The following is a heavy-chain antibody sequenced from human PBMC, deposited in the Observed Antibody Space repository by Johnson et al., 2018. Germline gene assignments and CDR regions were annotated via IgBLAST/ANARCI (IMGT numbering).Heavy chain of an antibody. CDR1: GFTFSSYA. J-gene: IGHJ3*02. D-gene: IGHD1-26*01. CDR2: ISSNGGST. Sequence: VQLVQSGGGLVQPGGSLRLSCAASGFTFSSYAMHWVRQAPGKGLEYVSAISSNGGSTYYANSVKGRFTISRDNSKNTLYLQMGSLRAEDMAVYYCASPLGWGDAFDIWGQGTMVTVSS. V-gene: IGHV3-64*01. CDR3: ASPLGWGDAFDI.